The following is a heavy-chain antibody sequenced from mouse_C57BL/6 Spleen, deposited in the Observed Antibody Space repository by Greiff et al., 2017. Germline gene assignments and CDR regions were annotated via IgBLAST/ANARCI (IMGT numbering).Heavy chain of an antibody. Sequence: EVKLVESGGGLVQPGGSMKLSCAASGFTFSDAWMDWVRQSPEKGLEWVAEIRNKANNHATYYAESVKGRFTISRYDSKSSVYLQINSLRAEDTCIYYCTFYDGSLDFDVWGTGTTVTVSS. CDR2: IRNKANNHAT. D-gene: IGHD2-3*01. CDR1: GFTFSDAW. V-gene: IGHV6-6*01. CDR3: TFYDGSLDFDV. J-gene: IGHJ1*03.